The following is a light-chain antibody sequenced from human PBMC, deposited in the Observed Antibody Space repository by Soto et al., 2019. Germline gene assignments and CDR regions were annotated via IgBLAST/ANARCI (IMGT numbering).Light chain of an antibody. V-gene: IGKV3-20*01. CDR2: GVF. CDR1: QNVRSNY. Sequence: ETVLTQSPGTVSLSPGERATLSCTTSQNVRSNYLAWYQQKPGQAPRLLIYGVFNRATGIPDRFSGSGSGTDFTLTISGLEPEDSAVYYCQHYDGSPLTFGQGTKLEI. CDR3: QHYDGSPLT. J-gene: IGKJ2*01.